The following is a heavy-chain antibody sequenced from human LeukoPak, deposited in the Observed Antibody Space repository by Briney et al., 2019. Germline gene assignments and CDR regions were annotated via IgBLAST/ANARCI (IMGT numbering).Heavy chain of an antibody. CDR1: AYTFTGYY. J-gene: IGHJ4*02. CDR3: ARDLSVTTVTNPMTDY. CDR2: INPNSGGT. V-gene: IGHV1-2*02. Sequence: ASVKLSRNSSAYTFTGYYMHWVRHAPGQGLEWMGWINPNSGGTNYAQEFQGRVTMTSATSINTAYMELSRQRSDDTAVYYCARDLSVTTVTNPMTDYWGQGTLVTVSS. D-gene: IGHD4-17*01.